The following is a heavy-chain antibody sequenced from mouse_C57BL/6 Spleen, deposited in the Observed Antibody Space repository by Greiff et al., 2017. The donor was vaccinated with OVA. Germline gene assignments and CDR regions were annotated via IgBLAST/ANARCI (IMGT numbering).Heavy chain of an antibody. Sequence: VHLVESGPELVKPGASVKISCKASGYAFSSSWMNWVKQRPGKGLEWIGRIYPGDGDTNYNGKFKGKATLTADKSSSTAYMQLSSLTSEDSAVYFCADYGSSYGWAYWGQGTLVTVSA. CDR3: ADYGSSYGWAY. CDR2: IYPGDGDT. J-gene: IGHJ3*01. CDR1: GYAFSSSW. D-gene: IGHD1-1*01. V-gene: IGHV1-82*01.